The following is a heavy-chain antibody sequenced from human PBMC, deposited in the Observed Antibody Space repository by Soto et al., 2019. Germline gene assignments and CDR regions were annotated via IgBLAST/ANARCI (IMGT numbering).Heavy chain of an antibody. D-gene: IGHD3-10*01. CDR2: IIPIFGTA. CDR3: ARDKWFGEPGSYYYYGMDV. CDR1: GYTFTSYG. J-gene: IGHJ6*02. Sequence: GASVKVSCKASGYTFTSYGISWVRQAPGQRLERMGGIIPIFGTANYAQKFQGRVTITADESTSTAYMELSSLRSEDTAVYYCARDKWFGEPGSYYYYGMDVWGQGTTVTVPS. V-gene: IGHV1-69*13.